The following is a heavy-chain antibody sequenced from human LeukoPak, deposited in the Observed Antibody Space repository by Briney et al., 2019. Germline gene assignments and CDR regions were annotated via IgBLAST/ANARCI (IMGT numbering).Heavy chain of an antibody. J-gene: IGHJ5*02. CDR1: GVSINSLY. CDR3: ARAYSSASWFDP. V-gene: IGHV4-59*11. Sequence: PSETLSLTCSVSGVSINSLYFIWIRQSPGKGLEWIGYIYDSGITKYNPSLKSRVTISVDTSKNQFSLRLRSVTAADTAVYFCARAYSSASWFDPWGQATLVTVSS. D-gene: IGHD3-22*01. CDR2: IYDSGIT.